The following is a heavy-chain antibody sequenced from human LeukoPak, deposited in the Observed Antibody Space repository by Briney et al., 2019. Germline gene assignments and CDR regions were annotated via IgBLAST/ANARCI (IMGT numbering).Heavy chain of an antibody. V-gene: IGHV3-30*04. CDR3: ARDHWNFGYYYGMDV. J-gene: IGHJ6*02. Sequence: GTSLRLSCAASGFTFSSYAMHWVRQAPGKGLEWVAVISYDGSNKYYADSVKGRFTISRDNSKNTLYLQMNSLRAEDTAVYYCARDHWNFGYYYGMDVWGQGTTVTVSS. CDR2: ISYDGSNK. CDR1: GFTFSSYA. D-gene: IGHD1-7*01.